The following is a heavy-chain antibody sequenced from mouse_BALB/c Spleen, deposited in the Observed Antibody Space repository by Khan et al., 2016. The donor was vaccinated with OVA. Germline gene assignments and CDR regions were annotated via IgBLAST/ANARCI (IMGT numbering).Heavy chain of an antibody. Sequence: VQLQESGPELKKPGETVKISCKASGYTFTNYGMNWVKQAPGKGLKWMGWINTYTGEPTYADDFKGRFAFSLETSASTAYLKINNLKNEDTATYCCASGGYWYFDVWGAGTTVTVSS. CDR3: ASGGYWYFDV. CDR1: GYTFTNYG. V-gene: IGHV9-3-1*01. J-gene: IGHJ1*01. CDR2: INTYTGEP. D-gene: IGHD1-1*02.